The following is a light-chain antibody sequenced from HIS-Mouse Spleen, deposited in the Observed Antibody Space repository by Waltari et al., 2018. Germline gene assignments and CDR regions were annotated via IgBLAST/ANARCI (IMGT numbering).Light chain of an antibody. Sequence: QSALTPPASVSGSPGQSITISCTGTSSDAGSYNLVPWYQQHPGKAPKLMIYEGSKRPSGVSNRFSGSKSGNTASLTISGLQAEDEADYYCCSYAGSSTVVFGGGTKLTVL. J-gene: IGLJ2*01. CDR2: EGS. V-gene: IGLV2-23*01. CDR3: CSYAGSSTVV. CDR1: SSDAGSYNL.